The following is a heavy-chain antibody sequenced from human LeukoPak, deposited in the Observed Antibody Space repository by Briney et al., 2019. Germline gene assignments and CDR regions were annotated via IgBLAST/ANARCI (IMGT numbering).Heavy chain of an antibody. J-gene: IGHJ4*02. CDR3: ATVGYSGSLPDY. CDR1: GYTLTELS. V-gene: IGHV1-24*01. Sequence: ASVKVSCTVSGYTLTELSMHWVRQAPGKGLEWMGGFDPEDGETIYAQKFQGRVTMTEDTSTDTAYMELSSLRSEDTAVYYCATVGYSGSLPDYWGQGTLVTVSS. CDR2: FDPEDGET. D-gene: IGHD1-26*01.